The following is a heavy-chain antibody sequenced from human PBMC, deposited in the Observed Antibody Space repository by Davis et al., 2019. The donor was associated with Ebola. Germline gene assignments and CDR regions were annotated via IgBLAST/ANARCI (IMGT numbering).Heavy chain of an antibody. CDR1: GYTFTGYY. V-gene: IGHV1-2*02. J-gene: IGHJ4*02. CDR3: ARGVHSNGYYPNDY. D-gene: IGHD3-22*01. Sequence: SVTVSCKASGYTFTGYYIHWVRQAPGQGLEWLAWINPNSGGTDYAQKLQGRVTVTTETSTSTAYMELRSLRSDDTAVYYCARGVHSNGYYPNDYWGQGTLVTVSS. CDR2: INPNSGGT.